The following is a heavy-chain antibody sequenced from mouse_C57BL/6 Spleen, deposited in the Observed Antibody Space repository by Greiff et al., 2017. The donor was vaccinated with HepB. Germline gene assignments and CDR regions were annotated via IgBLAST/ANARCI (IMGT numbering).Heavy chain of an antibody. J-gene: IGHJ1*03. CDR2: IYPGDGDT. CDR1: GYAFSSSW. Sequence: QVQLQQSGPELVKPGASVKISCKASGYAFSSSWMNWVKQRPGKGLEWIGRIYPGDGDTNYNGKFKGKATLTADKSSSTAYMQLSSLTSEDSAVYFCASYGSSPYWYFDVWGTGTTVTVSS. V-gene: IGHV1-82*01. D-gene: IGHD1-1*01. CDR3: ASYGSSPYWYFDV.